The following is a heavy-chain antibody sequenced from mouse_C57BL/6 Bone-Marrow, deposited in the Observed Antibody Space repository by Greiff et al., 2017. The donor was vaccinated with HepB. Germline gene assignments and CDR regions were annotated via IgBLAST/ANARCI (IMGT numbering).Heavy chain of an antibody. V-gene: IGHV5-4*01. CDR2: ISDGGSYT. CDR1: GFTFSSYA. CDR3: ASEIYYDYVLFAY. Sequence: DVQLVESGGGLVKPGGSLKLSCAASGFTFSSYAMSWVRQTPEKRLEWVATISDGGSYTYYPDNVKGRFTISRDNAKNNLYLQMSHLKSEDTAMYYCASEIYYDYVLFAYWGQGTLVTVSA. J-gene: IGHJ3*01. D-gene: IGHD2-4*01.